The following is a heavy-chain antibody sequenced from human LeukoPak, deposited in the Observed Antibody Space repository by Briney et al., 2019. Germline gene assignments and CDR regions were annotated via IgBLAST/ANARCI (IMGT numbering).Heavy chain of an antibody. Sequence: GGSLRLSCAASGFTVSSNYMSWVRQAPGKGLEWVSVIYSGGSTYYADSVKGRFTISRDNSKTTLYLQMNSLRAEDTAVYYCAREASHYYGSGSYYNYYYYMDVWGKGTTVTVSS. J-gene: IGHJ6*03. CDR3: AREASHYYGSGSYYNYYYYMDV. CDR2: IYSGGST. V-gene: IGHV3-53*01. CDR1: GFTVSSNY. D-gene: IGHD3-10*01.